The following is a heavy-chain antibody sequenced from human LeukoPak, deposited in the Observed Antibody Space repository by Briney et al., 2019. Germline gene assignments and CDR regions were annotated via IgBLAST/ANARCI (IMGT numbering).Heavy chain of an antibody. CDR2: INPSSGST. J-gene: IGHJ4*02. D-gene: IGHD3-22*01. CDR1: GYTFTRYY. V-gene: IGHV1-46*01. Sequence: ASVKVSCKASGYTFTRYYMYWVRQAPGLGLEWMGIINPSSGSTSYAQKFQGRVTMTRDTSTSTVYMELSSLRSEDTAVYYCARYYDSSACLDYWGQGTLVTVSS. CDR3: ARYYDSSACLDY.